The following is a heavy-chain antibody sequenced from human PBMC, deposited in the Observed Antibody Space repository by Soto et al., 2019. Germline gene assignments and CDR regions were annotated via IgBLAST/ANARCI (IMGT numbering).Heavy chain of an antibody. V-gene: IGHV1-2*02. CDR2: INPKTAAT. CDR3: ARIKWGLNYYNGMDV. D-gene: IGHD1-26*01. Sequence: AASVKVSCKPSGYPFSDYFIQWVRQAPGQGLEWVAWINPKTAATNYAKKFQGRVSLTWDTSSTTAYMELTRLRPDDTAVYYCARIKWGLNYYNGMDVWGQGTTVTVSS. CDR1: GYPFSDYF. J-gene: IGHJ6*02.